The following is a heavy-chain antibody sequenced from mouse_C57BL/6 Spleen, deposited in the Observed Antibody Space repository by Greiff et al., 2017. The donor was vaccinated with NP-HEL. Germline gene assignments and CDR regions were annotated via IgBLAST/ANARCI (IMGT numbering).Heavy chain of an antibody. Sequence: EVKVVESEGGLVQPGSSMKLSCTASGFTFSDYYMAWVRQVPEKGLEWVANINYDGSSTYYLDSLKSRFIISRDNAKNILYLQMSSLKSEDTATYYCATLLWYFDVWGTGTTVTVSS. CDR3: ATLLWYFDV. CDR2: INYDGSST. J-gene: IGHJ1*03. V-gene: IGHV5-16*01. D-gene: IGHD1-2*01. CDR1: GFTFSDYY.